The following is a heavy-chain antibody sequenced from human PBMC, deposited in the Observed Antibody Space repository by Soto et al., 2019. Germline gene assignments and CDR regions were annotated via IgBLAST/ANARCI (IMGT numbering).Heavy chain of an antibody. CDR3: ASRRCSSASCGPGLFDS. CDR1: GFTFTNYV. Sequence: EVQLLESGGGLVQPGGSLRLSCAASGFTFTNYVMSWVRQAPGKGPEWVSGISNSVSNTYYADSVKGRFTISRDNSKSTLYLQMNSLRVEDTAVYYCASRRCSSASCGPGLFDSWGQGTLVTVSS. V-gene: IGHV3-23*01. CDR2: ISNSVSNT. J-gene: IGHJ4*02. D-gene: IGHD2-2*01.